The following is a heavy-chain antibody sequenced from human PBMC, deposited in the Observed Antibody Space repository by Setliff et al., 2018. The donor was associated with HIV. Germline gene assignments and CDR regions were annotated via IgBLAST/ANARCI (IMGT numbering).Heavy chain of an antibody. V-gene: IGHV4-34*01. J-gene: IGHJ5*02. CDR3: ARAKTIGVSAVFFDP. CDR1: GGSFSNYY. CDR2: INHSGST. D-gene: IGHD3-3*01. Sequence: SETLSLTCAVYGGSFSNYYWTWIRQPPGKGLEWLGEINHSGSTNYNPSLKSRVTISVGTSKNQVSLKLSSVTAADTAKYYCARAKTIGVSAVFFDPWGQGRPVTVSS.